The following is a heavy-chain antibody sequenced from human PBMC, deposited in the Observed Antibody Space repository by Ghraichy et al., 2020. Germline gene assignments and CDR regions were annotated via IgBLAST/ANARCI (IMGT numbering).Heavy chain of an antibody. CDR2: LSSFSSGSSFI. J-gene: IGHJ4*02. CDR1: GFSSGFPFRKFS. D-gene: IGHD1-14*01. CDR3: GITGTSWFLPWVDY. V-gene: IGHV3-21*06. Sequence: GGSLRLSCAGSGFSSGFPFRKFSLSWVRQAPGKGLEWVSSLSSFSSGSSFIYYADSVKGRFTFSRDDATNSLSLQMTSLRAEDTALYYCGITGTSWFLPWVDYWGQGSLVTVSS.